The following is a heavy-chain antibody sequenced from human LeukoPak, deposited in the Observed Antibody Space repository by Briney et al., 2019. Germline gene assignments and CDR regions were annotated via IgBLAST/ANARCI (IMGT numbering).Heavy chain of an antibody. Sequence: GGSLRLSCATSGFSFNRRGMNWVRHPPGKGLEWVSYISPRSETIYYAESVKGRFTVSRDDTKDSLYLQMHTLRAEDTAVYYCARIDGPTVFAYYMDLWGKGTTVTVAS. D-gene: IGHD3-16*01. J-gene: IGHJ6*03. CDR1: GFSFNRRG. CDR3: ARIDGPTVFAYYMDL. V-gene: IGHV3-48*04. CDR2: ISPRSETI.